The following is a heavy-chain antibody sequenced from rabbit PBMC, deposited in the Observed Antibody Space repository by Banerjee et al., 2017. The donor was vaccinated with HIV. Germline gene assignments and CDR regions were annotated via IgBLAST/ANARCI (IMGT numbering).Heavy chain of an antibody. V-gene: IGHV1S40*01. Sequence: QSLEESGGDLVKPEGSLTLTCTASGFSFSGNYYMCWVRQAPGKGLEWIGCIDAGSSGNTYYASWAKGRFTISKTSSTTVTLQMTSLTAADTATYFCARGSSYDYLGYVYALDLWGPGTLVTVS. D-gene: IGHD6-1*01. J-gene: IGHJ4*01. CDR1: GFSFSGNYY. CDR2: IDAGSSGNT. CDR3: ARGSSYDYLGYVYALDL.